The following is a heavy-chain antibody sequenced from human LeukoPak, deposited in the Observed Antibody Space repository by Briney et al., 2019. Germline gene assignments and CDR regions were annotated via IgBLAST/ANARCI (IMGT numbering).Heavy chain of an antibody. J-gene: IGHJ3*02. CDR1: GYTFTSYG. Sequence: ASVKVSCKASGYTFTSYGISWVRQAPGQGLEWMGWISAYNGNTNYAQKLQGRVTMTTDTSTSTPYMELRSLRSDDTAVYYCAREGSYYDSSGYDIWGQGTMVAVSS. CDR3: AREGSYYDSSGYDI. V-gene: IGHV1-18*01. CDR2: ISAYNGNT. D-gene: IGHD3-22*01.